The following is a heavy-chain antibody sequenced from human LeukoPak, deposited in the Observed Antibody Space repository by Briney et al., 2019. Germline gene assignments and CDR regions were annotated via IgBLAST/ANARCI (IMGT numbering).Heavy chain of an antibody. CDR2: ISSNGRNT. V-gene: IGHV3-64*01. CDR1: GFTISSYA. CDR3: AREDYGSGSYPLDY. Sequence: GGSLRLSCAASGFTISSYALHWVRQAPGKGLEYVSAISSNGRNTYYANSVKGRFTISRDNSKNTLYLQMGSLRAEDTAVYYCAREDYGSGSYPLDYWGKGTLVTVSS. D-gene: IGHD3-10*01. J-gene: IGHJ4*02.